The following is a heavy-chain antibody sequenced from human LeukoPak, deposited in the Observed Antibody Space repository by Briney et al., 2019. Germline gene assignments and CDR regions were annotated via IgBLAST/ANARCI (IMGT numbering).Heavy chain of an antibody. CDR3: AKDSTCYDYVWGSYRYCYYYYMDV. J-gene: IGHJ6*03. D-gene: IGHD3-16*02. CDR2: ISASGNSP. V-gene: IGHV3-23*01. Sequence: GGSLRLSCAASGFTFSNFAMSWVRQAPGKGLEWVSGISASGNSPYYADSVKGRFIISRDNSKNTVFLQMNSLRAEDTAVYYCAKDSTCYDYVWGSYRYCYYYYMDVWGKGTTVTISS. CDR1: GFTFSNFA.